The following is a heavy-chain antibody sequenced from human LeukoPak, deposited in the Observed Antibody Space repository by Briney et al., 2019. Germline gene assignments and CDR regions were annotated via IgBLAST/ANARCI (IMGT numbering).Heavy chain of an antibody. CDR1: GFTFDDYA. Sequence: GGSLRLSCAASGFTFDDYAMHWVRQAPGKGLEWVSGISWNSGSIGYADSVKGRFTISRDNAKNSLYLQMNSLRAEDTALYYCAKVVSLFDAFDIWGQGTMVTVSS. CDR3: AKVVSLFDAFDI. V-gene: IGHV3-9*01. CDR2: ISWNSGSI. D-gene: IGHD5/OR15-5a*01. J-gene: IGHJ3*02.